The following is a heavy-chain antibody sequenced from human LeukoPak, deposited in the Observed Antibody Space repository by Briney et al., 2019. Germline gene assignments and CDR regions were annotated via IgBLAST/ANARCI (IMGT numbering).Heavy chain of an antibody. D-gene: IGHD1-26*01. CDR2: IKQDGSEK. CDR1: GFTFSSYW. J-gene: IGHJ4*02. CDR3: ARESVVGATISSDY. V-gene: IGHV3-7*01. Sequence: GGSLRLSCAASGFTFSSYWMSWVRQAPGKGLEWVANIKQDGSEKYYVDSVKGRFTISRDNAKNSLYLQMNSLRAEDTAVYYCARESVVGATISSDYWGQGALVTVSS.